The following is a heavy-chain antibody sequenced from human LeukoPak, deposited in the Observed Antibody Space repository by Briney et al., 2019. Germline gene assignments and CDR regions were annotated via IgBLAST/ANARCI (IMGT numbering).Heavy chain of an antibody. J-gene: IGHJ5*02. CDR3: ARGGDSSGYEGRFDP. D-gene: IGHD3-22*01. CDR2: IYYTGST. CDR1: GGSISRSGYS. V-gene: IGHV4-30-4*07. Sequence: PQTLSLTCAVSGGSISRSGYSWSWIRQPPGKGLDWIAYIYYTGSTYYNPSLKSRVTISLDTSKNQFSLKLTSVTAADTAVYYCARGGDSSGYEGRFDPWGQGTLVTVSS.